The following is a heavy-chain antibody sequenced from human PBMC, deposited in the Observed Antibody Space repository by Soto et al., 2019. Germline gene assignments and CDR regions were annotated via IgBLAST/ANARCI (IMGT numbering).Heavy chain of an antibody. Sequence: SETLSLTCTVSGGSISSSSYYWGWIRQPPGKGLEWIGSIYYSWSTYYNPSLKSRVTISVDTSKNQFSLKLSSVTAADTAVYYCARYCSGGSCYGSVDAFDIWGQGTMVTVSS. J-gene: IGHJ3*02. CDR3: ARYCSGGSCYGSVDAFDI. D-gene: IGHD2-15*01. CDR1: GGSISSSSYY. V-gene: IGHV4-39*01. CDR2: IYYSWST.